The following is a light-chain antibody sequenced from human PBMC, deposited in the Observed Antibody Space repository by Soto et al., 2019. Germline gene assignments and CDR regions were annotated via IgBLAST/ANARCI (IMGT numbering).Light chain of an antibody. V-gene: IGKV1-39*02. Sequence: DIQMTPPPSSLSAYVVYRVTITCRARHSISSYLNWYQQKPGKAPKLLIYAASSLQSGFPARFSGSGSGTDFTLPINSLQTEDFALYNCERSRTSARTFGQGTRLEIK. CDR1: HSISSY. CDR3: ERSRTSART. CDR2: AAS. J-gene: IGKJ5*01.